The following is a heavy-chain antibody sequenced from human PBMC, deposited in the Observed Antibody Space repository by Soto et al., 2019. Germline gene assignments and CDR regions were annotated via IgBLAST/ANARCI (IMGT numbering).Heavy chain of an antibody. J-gene: IGHJ6*02. CDR2: IYSIGST. D-gene: IGHD6-13*01. V-gene: IGHV4-39*01. Sequence: QLQLQESGPGLVKPSETLSLTCTVSGGSISSSSYWGWIRQPPGKGLEWIGSIYSIGSTYYNPSLKRRVTMSVDTSTTQFSLKLSSVTAADTAVYYCRRSSRYSTDVWGQGTTVTVSS. CDR3: RRSSRYSTDV. CDR1: GGSISSSSY.